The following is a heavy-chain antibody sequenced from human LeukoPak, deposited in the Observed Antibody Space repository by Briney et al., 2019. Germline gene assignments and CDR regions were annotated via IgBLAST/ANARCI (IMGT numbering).Heavy chain of an antibody. J-gene: IGHJ4*02. Sequence: GGSLRLSCTASGFTFGDYAMSWVRQAPGKGLEWVGFIRSKAYGGTTEYAASVKGRFTISRDDSKSNAYLQMNSLKTEDTAVYYCTRKGGPTLDYWGQGTLVTVSS. CDR2: IRSKAYGGTT. CDR1: GFTFGDYA. V-gene: IGHV3-49*04. D-gene: IGHD3-16*01. CDR3: TRKGGPTLDY.